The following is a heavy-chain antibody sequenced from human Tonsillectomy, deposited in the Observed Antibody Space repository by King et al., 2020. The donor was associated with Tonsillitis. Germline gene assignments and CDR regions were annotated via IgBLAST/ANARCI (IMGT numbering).Heavy chain of an antibody. CDR2: IKQDGSEK. D-gene: IGHD7-27*01. V-gene: IGHV3-7*03. Sequence: VQLVESGGGLVQPGGSLRLSCAASGITFSSYWMSWVRQTPGKGLEWVANIKQDGSEKYYVDSVKGRFTISRDNAKNTLYLHMNSLRAEDMAVYYCATTSGPVGTFDIWGQGTMVTVSS. CDR1: GITFSSYW. CDR3: ATTSGPVGTFDI. J-gene: IGHJ3*02.